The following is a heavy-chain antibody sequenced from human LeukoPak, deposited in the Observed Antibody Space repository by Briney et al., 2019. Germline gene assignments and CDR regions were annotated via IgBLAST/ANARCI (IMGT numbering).Heavy chain of an antibody. V-gene: IGHV3-11*04. Sequence: PGGSLRLSCAASGFTFSDYYMSWIRQAPGKGLEWISYISSGGNAILYTDSVQGRFTTSRDNAKDSLFLQMSSLRDDDTAVYYCVRGSRWLQYAFDYWGQGSLVTVSS. D-gene: IGHD5-24*01. J-gene: IGHJ4*02. CDR1: GFTFSDYY. CDR3: VRGSRWLQYAFDY. CDR2: ISSGGNAI.